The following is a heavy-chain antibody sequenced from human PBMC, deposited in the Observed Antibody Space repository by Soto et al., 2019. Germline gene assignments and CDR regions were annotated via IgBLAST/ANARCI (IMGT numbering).Heavy chain of an antibody. CDR2: IYPHDSYT. CDR3: ARIDCATECRQYFFDH. J-gene: IGHJ4*02. CDR1: GYSFTSYW. D-gene: IGHD2-15*01. Sequence: GESLKISCKGSGYSFTSYWIGWVRQMPGKGLEWMGIIYPHDSYTRYSPSFQGHVTISADKSIATASLQWRSLKASDTGIYYCARIDCATECRQYFFDHWGQGTLVTVS. V-gene: IGHV5-51*01.